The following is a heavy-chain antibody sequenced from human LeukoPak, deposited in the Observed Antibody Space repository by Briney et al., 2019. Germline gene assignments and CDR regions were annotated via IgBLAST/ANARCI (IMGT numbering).Heavy chain of an antibody. CDR3: ARVGLVPAATRYAYYYYYYMDV. CDR1: GGSISSGDYY. D-gene: IGHD2-2*01. J-gene: IGHJ6*03. V-gene: IGHV4-61*08. Sequence: SETLSLTCTVSGGSISSGDYYWSWIRQPPGKGLEWIGYIYYSGSTNYNPSLKSRVTMSVDTSKNQFSLKLSSVTAADTAVYYCARVGLVPAATRYAYYYYYYMDVWGKGTTVTVSS. CDR2: IYYSGST.